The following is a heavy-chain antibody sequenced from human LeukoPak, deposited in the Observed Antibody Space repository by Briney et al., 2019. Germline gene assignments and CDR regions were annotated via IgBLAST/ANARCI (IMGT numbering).Heavy chain of an antibody. CDR3: ARNVKDAFDI. CDR1: GGSISSYY. CDR2: IYYSGST. V-gene: IGHV4-59*08. J-gene: IGHJ3*02. Sequence: ASETLSLTRTVSGGSISSYYWSWIRQPPGKGLEWIGYIYYSGSTNYNPSLKSRVTISVDTSKNQFSLKLSSVTAADTAVYYCARNVKDAFDIWGQGTMVTVSS.